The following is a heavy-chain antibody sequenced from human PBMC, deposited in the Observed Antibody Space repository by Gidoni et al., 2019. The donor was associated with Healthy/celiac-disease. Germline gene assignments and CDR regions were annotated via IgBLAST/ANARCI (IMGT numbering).Heavy chain of an antibody. V-gene: IGHV4-4*02. D-gene: IGHD6-19*01. Sequence: QVQLQESGPGLVQPSGTLSLTCAVSGGSISRSNWWSWVRQPPGKGLEWIGEIYHSGSTNYNPSLKSRVTISVDKSKNQFSLKLSSVTAADTAVYYCARAVVAGLGNYYYGMDVWGQGTTVTVSS. CDR2: IYHSGST. CDR3: ARAVVAGLGNYYYGMDV. CDR1: GGSISRSNW. J-gene: IGHJ6*02.